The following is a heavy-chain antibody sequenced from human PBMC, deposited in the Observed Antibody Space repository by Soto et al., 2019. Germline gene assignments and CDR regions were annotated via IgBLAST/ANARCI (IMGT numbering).Heavy chain of an antibody. D-gene: IGHD3-22*01. CDR3: ARDTYYYDSSGLGNFDY. J-gene: IGHJ4*02. CDR1: GYTFTSYG. V-gene: IGHV1-18*01. Sequence: ASVKVSCKASGYTFTSYGISWVRQAPGQGLEWMGWISAYNGNTNYAQKLQGRVTMTTDTSTSTAYMELRSLRSDDTAVYYCARDTYYYDSSGLGNFDYWGQGTLLTVSS. CDR2: ISAYNGNT.